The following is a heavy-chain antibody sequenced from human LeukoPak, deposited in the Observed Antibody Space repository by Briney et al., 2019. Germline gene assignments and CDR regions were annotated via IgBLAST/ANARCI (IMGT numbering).Heavy chain of an antibody. Sequence: VKVSCKASGYTFNSYDISWVRQAPGQGLEWMGRIIPIFGIANYAQKFQGRVTITADKSTSTAYMELSSLRSEDTAVYYCASTDSSGYYKERFDYWGQGTLVTVSS. CDR1: GYTFNSYD. J-gene: IGHJ4*02. V-gene: IGHV1-69*10. CDR2: IIPIFGIA. CDR3: ASTDSSGYYKERFDY. D-gene: IGHD3-22*01.